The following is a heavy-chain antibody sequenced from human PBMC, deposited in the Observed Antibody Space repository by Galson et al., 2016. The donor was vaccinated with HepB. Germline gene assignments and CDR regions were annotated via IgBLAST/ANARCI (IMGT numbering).Heavy chain of an antibody. CDR1: GGSFSAYY. V-gene: IGHV4-34*01. J-gene: IGHJ6*03. Sequence: SETLSLTCAVSGGSFSAYYWTWIRQPPGKGLEWIGEITYTGSTNYNPSLKSRVTISVDTSKKQVSLNLSSVTAADKAVYYCARGYKKTYYDFWSGPGSYHYDLDVWGKGTTVTVSS. CDR3: ARGYKKTYYDFWSGPGSYHYDLDV. CDR2: ITYTGST. D-gene: IGHD3-3*01.